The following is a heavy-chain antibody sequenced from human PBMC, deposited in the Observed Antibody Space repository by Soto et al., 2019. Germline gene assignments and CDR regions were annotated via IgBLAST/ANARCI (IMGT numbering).Heavy chain of an antibody. D-gene: IGHD1-26*01. CDR1: GGTFSSYA. V-gene: IGHV1-69*01. CDR2: IIPIFGTA. Sequence: GASVKFYCKASGGTFSSYAISLVRQAPGQGLEWMGGIIPIFGTANYAQKFQGRVTITADESTSTAYMELSSLRSEDTAVYYCARHSWNYYYYGMDVWGQGTTVTVSS. CDR3: ARHSWNYYYYGMDV. J-gene: IGHJ6*02.